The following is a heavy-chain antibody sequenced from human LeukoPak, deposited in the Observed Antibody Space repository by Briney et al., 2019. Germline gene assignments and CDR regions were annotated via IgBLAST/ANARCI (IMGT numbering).Heavy chain of an antibody. CDR2: ISGNGGSA. CDR1: GFTFSTYA. V-gene: IGHV3-23*01. D-gene: IGHD4-17*01. Sequence: GGSLRPSCAAPGFTFSTYALSWVRQAPGKGLEWVSSISGNGGSAYYTDSVKGRFTISRDNSKNTLYLQMNSLRAEDTAVYYCAKDLPTVNTWIYFDYWGQGTLVTVPS. CDR3: AKDLPTVNTWIYFDY. J-gene: IGHJ4*02.